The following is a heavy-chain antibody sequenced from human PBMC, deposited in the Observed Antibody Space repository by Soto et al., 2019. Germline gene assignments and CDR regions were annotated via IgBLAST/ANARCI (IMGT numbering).Heavy chain of an antibody. CDR2: ISSSSSTI. CDR1: GFTFSSYS. Sequence: TGGSLRLSGAASGFTFSSYSMNWVRQAPGKGLEWVSYISSSSSTIXYADSVKGRFTISRDNAKNSLDLQMNSLRDEDTAVYYCARDGRIPFQHWGQGTLVTVSS. J-gene: IGHJ1*01. V-gene: IGHV3-48*02. CDR3: ARDGRIPFQH. D-gene: IGHD2-15*01.